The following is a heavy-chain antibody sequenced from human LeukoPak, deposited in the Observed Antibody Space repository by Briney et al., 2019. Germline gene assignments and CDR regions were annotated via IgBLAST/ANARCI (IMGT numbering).Heavy chain of an antibody. Sequence: SSETLSLTFTVSGRSISDYYWTWIRQPAGKGLEWIGRVYPSGNTNYNPSLKSRVTMSVDTSKNQFSLKLRSLTAADTAIYYCARDGGVVVPNAPAAFDIWGQGTMVTVSS. CDR1: GRSISDYY. CDR2: VYPSGNT. CDR3: ARDGGVVVPNAPAAFDI. D-gene: IGHD2-2*01. J-gene: IGHJ3*02. V-gene: IGHV4-4*07.